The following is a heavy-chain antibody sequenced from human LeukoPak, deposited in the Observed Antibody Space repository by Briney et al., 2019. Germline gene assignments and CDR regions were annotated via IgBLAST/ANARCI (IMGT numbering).Heavy chain of an antibody. CDR1: GGSISSSSYY. Sequence: SETLSLTCTVSGGSISSSSYYWGWIRQPPGKGLEWIGSIYYSGSTYYNPSLKSRVTISVDTSKNQFSLKLSSVTAADTAVYYCARRLSSWYVGYFDYRGQGTLVTVSS. D-gene: IGHD6-13*01. V-gene: IGHV4-39*01. CDR2: IYYSGST. CDR3: ARRLSSWYVGYFDY. J-gene: IGHJ4*02.